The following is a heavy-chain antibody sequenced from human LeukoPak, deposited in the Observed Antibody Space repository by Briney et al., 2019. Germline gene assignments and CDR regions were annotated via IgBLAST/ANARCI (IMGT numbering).Heavy chain of an antibody. J-gene: IGHJ6*02. Sequence: GGSLRLSCAASGFTFSSYAMNWVRQAPGKGLEWVAVMSYDGSIKYYADSVKGRFTISRDNSKNTLYVQMNSVRVEDTAVYYCARDFQWVRAMDVWGQGTTVTVSS. CDR1: GFTFSSYA. CDR2: MSYDGSIK. V-gene: IGHV3-30-3*01. D-gene: IGHD1-26*01. CDR3: ARDFQWVRAMDV.